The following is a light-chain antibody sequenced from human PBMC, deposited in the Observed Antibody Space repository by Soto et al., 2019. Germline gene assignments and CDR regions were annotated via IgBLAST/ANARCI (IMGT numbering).Light chain of an antibody. CDR2: YHG. CDR3: SSYTSSNTYG. J-gene: IGLJ1*01. V-gene: IGLV2-18*02. CDR1: SSDVGSYNR. Sequence: QSVLTQPPSVSGSPGQSVTISCTGTSSDVGSYNRVSWYQKPPGTATKLIIYYHGNRPSGIPDRYPLSKSCNTASLTISGFQADDEADYYCSSYTSSNTYGFGTGTKVTVL.